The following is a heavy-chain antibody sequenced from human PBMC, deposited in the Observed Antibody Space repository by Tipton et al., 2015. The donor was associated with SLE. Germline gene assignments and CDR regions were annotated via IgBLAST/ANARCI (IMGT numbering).Heavy chain of an antibody. CDR2: ISGSGSST. J-gene: IGHJ4*02. V-gene: IGHV3-23*01. Sequence: SLRLSCAASGFSFNNYAMNWVRQAPGKGLEWVSVISGSGSSTYYADSVKGRLTISRDNSKNTLYLQMNSLRAEDTAIYYCAKGTYSSSWDIGACDSWGQGTLVSVSS. CDR3: AKGTYSSSWDIGACDS. CDR1: GFSFNNYA. D-gene: IGHD6-13*01.